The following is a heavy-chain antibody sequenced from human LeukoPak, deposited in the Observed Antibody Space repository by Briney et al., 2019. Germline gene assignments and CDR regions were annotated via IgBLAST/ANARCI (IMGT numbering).Heavy chain of an antibody. CDR3: ARDWFDGDYDRFDY. CDR2: ISSSSYI. V-gene: IGHV3-21*04. CDR1: GFTFSSYS. D-gene: IGHD4-17*01. J-gene: IGHJ4*02. Sequence: GGSLRLSCAASGFTFSSYSMNWVRQAPGKGLEWVSSISSSSYIYYADSVKGRFTISRDNAKNSLSLQMNSLRVEDTAVYYCARDWFDGDYDRFDYWGQGTLVTVSS.